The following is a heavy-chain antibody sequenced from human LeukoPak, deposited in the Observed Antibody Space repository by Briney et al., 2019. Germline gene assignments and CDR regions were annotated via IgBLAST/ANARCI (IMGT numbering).Heavy chain of an antibody. J-gene: IGHJ4*02. V-gene: IGHV4-4*07. CDR1: GGSISSYY. D-gene: IGHD4-23*01. CDR3: ARVGVDYSGNIIKYYFDY. Sequence: SETLSLTCTVSGGSISSYYWSWIRQPAGKGLEWIGRIYISGSGSTNYNPSLKSRVTMSVDTSKNQFSLKLGSVTAADTAAYYCARVGVDYSGNIIKYYFDYWGQGTLVTVSS. CDR2: IYISGSGST.